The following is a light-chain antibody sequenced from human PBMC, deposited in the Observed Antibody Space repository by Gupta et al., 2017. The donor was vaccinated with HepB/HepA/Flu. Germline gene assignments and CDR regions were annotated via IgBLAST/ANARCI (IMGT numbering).Light chain of an antibody. CDR3: MQALQTPVT. V-gene: IGKV2-28*01. CDR2: LGS. J-gene: IGKJ4*01. Sequence: DIVMTQSPLSLPVTPGEPASMSCRSSQSLLHSNGYNYLDWYLQKPGQSPQLLIYLGSYRASGVPDRFSGSGXGTDFTLKXSRVEADDVGIYYCMQALQTPVTFGXGTRWRSN. CDR1: QSLLHSNGYNY.